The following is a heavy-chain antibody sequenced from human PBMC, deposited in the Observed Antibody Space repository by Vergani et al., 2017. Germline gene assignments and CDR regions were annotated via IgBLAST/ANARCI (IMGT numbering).Heavy chain of an antibody. J-gene: IGHJ5*02. CDR1: GGSFSGYY. Sequence: QVQLQESGPGLVKSSETLSLTCAVYGGSFSGYYWSWIRQPPGKGLEWIGEINHSGSTNYNPSLKSRVTISVDTSKNQFSLKLSSVTAADTAVYYCARGLYSSSRLSWFDPWGQGTLVTVSS. D-gene: IGHD6-13*01. CDR2: INHSGST. V-gene: IGHV4-34*01. CDR3: ARGLYSSSRLSWFDP.